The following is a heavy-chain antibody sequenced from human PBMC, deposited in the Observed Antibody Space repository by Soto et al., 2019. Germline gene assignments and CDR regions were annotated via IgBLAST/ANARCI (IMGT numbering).Heavy chain of an antibody. CDR3: ARGEKLWFGEYSNY. D-gene: IGHD3-10*01. Sequence: QVQLVQSGAEVKKPGASVKVSCKASGYTFTSYDINWVRQATGQGLEWMGWMNPNSGNTGYAQKFQGRVTMTRNTSISTAYMVLSSLRSEDTAVYYCARGEKLWFGEYSNYWGQGTLVTVSS. V-gene: IGHV1-8*01. CDR2: MNPNSGNT. J-gene: IGHJ4*02. CDR1: GYTFTSYD.